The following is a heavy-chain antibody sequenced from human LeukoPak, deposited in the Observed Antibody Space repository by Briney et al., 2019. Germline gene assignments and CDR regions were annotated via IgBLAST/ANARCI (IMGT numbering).Heavy chain of an antibody. Sequence: GGSLRLSCAASGFTFSSYEMNWVRQAPGKGLEWVSYISSSGSTIYYADSVKGRFTIFRDNAKNSLYLQMNSLRAEDTAVYYCARDTYSGSDYWGQGTLVTVSS. J-gene: IGHJ4*02. CDR1: GFTFSSYE. V-gene: IGHV3-48*03. CDR2: ISSSGSTI. CDR3: ARDTYSGSDY. D-gene: IGHD3-10*01.